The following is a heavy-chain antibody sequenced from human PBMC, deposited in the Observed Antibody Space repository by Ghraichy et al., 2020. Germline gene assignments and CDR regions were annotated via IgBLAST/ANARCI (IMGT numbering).Heavy chain of an antibody. CDR1: GFTFSSYW. D-gene: IGHD3-22*01. CDR2: INSDGSST. Sequence: GGSLRLSCAASGFTFSSYWMHWVRQAPGKGLVWVSRINSDGSSTSYADSVKGRFTISRDNAKNTLYLQMNSLRAEDTAVYYCARALHYYDSSGYYWYWGQGTLVTVSS. CDR3: ARALHYYDSSGYYWY. V-gene: IGHV3-74*01. J-gene: IGHJ4*02.